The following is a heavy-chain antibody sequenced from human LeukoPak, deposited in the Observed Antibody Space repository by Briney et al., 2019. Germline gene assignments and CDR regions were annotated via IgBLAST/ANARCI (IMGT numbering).Heavy chain of an antibody. CDR3: ARANTKLPYFDY. CDR2: ISSSSSYI. CDR1: GFTFSSYS. J-gene: IGHJ4*02. V-gene: IGHV3-21*01. D-gene: IGHD2-8*01. Sequence: TGGSLRLSCAASGFTFSSYSMNWVRQAPGKGLEWVSSISSSSSYIYYADSVKGRFTISRDNAKNSLYLQMNSLRAEDTAVYYCARANTKLPYFDYWGQGTLVTVSS.